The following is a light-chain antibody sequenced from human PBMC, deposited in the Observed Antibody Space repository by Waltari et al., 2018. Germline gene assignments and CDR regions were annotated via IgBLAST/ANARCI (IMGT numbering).Light chain of an antibody. Sequence: AIRLTQSPSSIAASTGDRVTITCRASQGVGSYLAWYQQKLGRAPKLLLYASSSLEAEVPSRFGGSGSGTDFTLTISCLQSEDFASYFCQQYYSYPVTFGQGTRV. CDR2: ASS. CDR3: QQYYSYPVT. CDR1: QGVGSY. V-gene: IGKV1-8*01. J-gene: IGKJ1*01.